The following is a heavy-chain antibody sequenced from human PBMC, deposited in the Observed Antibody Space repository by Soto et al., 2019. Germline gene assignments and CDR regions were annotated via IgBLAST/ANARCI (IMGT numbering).Heavy chain of an antibody. J-gene: IGHJ6*02. CDR2: INHSGST. CDR3: ARDSVRYCRDGVCYQGYYYFAMDV. V-gene: IGHV4-34*01. CDR1: GGSFSGYY. D-gene: IGHD2-8*01. Sequence: PSETLSLTCAVYGGSFSGYYWSWIRQPPGKGLEWIGEINHSGSTNYNPSLKSRVTISVDTSKNQFSLKLSSVTAADTAVYYCARDSVRYCRDGVCYQGYYYFAMDVWGQGTTVTVSS.